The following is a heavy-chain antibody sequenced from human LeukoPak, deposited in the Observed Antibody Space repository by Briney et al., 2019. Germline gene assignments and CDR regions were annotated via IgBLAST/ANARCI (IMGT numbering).Heavy chain of an antibody. CDR2: INRDSKYI. D-gene: IGHD2-15*01. CDR3: ALVLYCGGGTCQYRHFDY. CDR1: GFTFSDYS. J-gene: IGHJ4*02. V-gene: IGHV3-21*01. Sequence: PGGSLRLSCAASGFTFSDYSMTWVRQAPGNGLEWVSSINRDSKYIYYADSVKGRFTISRDNAKSSLHLQMNSLRAEDTAVYYCALVLYCGGGTCQYRHFDYWGQGILVTVSS.